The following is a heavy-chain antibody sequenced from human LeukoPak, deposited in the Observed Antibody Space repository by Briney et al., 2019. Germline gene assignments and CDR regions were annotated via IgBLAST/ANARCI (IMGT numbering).Heavy chain of an antibody. CDR1: GLTVSSNY. J-gene: IGHJ4*02. V-gene: IGHV3-53*01. CDR2: IYSGGST. Sequence: GGSLRLSCAASGLTVSSNYMSWVRQAPGKGLEWVSVIYSGGSTYYADSVKGRFTISRDNSKNTLYLQMNSLRAEDTAVYYCAKGRAGNYYYDSSDYWGQGTLVTVSS. CDR3: AKGRAGNYYYDSSDY. D-gene: IGHD3-22*01.